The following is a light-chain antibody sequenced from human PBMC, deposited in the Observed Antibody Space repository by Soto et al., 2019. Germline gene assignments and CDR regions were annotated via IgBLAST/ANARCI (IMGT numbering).Light chain of an antibody. Sequence: QSVLTQPPSVSGSPGQSVTISCTGTSSDVGSYNRVSWYQQPPGTAPKLMIYEVSNRPSGVPDRFSGSKSGNTASLTISGLQAEDEADYYRSSYTSSSTLVFGGGTKVTVL. J-gene: IGLJ2*01. CDR2: EVS. CDR3: SSYTSSSTLV. CDR1: SSDVGSYNR. V-gene: IGLV2-18*02.